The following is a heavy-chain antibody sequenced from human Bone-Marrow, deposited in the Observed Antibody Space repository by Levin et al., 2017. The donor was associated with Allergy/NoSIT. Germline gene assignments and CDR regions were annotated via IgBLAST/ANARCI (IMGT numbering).Heavy chain of an antibody. CDR2: IFNDGRT. Sequence: PGGSLRLSCAVSGFTVSTNYINWVRQAPGKGLEWVSVIFNDGRTYYADSVKGRFTISRDSSKNTLYLQMNSLRLEDTAVYYCAREAGYSGDDRAGGFDQWGQGTLVTVSS. V-gene: IGHV3-66*02. CDR1: GFTVSTNY. CDR3: AREAGYSGDDRAGGFDQ. D-gene: IGHD5-12*01. J-gene: IGHJ4*02.